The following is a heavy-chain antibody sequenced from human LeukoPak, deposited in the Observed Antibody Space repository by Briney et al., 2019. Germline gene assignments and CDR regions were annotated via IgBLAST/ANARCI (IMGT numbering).Heavy chain of an antibody. Sequence: GGSLRLSCAASGFTFSSYAMSWVRQAPGKGLEWVSVIYSGGSTYYADSVKGRFTISRDNSKNTLYLQMNSLRAEDTAVYYCARGYYGSGSYYPPFCDYWGQGTLVTVSS. J-gene: IGHJ4*02. V-gene: IGHV3-66*01. CDR3: ARGYYGSGSYYPPFCDY. D-gene: IGHD3-10*01. CDR1: GFTFSSYA. CDR2: IYSGGST.